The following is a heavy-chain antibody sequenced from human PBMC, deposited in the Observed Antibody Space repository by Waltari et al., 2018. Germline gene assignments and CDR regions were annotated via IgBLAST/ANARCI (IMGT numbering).Heavy chain of an antibody. CDR3: ARDRQGPGAALINYFDY. D-gene: IGHD6-6*01. CDR2: TYYRSRWYN. CDR1: GDSVPSNTAA. Sequence: QVHLQQSGPGLVKPSQTLSLTCAIPGDSVPSNTAAWNWVRQSPSNGLEWLGRTYYRSRWYNNYALSVKGRITINPDTSKNQFSLQLNSVTPEDTAVYYCARDRQGPGAALINYFDYWGQGTLVTVSS. V-gene: IGHV6-1*01. J-gene: IGHJ4*02.